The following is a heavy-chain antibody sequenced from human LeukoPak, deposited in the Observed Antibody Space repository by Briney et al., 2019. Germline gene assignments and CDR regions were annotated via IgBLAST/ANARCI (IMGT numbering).Heavy chain of an antibody. V-gene: IGHV5-51*01. J-gene: IGHJ4*02. Sequence: PGESLKISCKGSGYRFTTYWIGWVRQMPGKGLEWMGIIYPADSDTRYSPSFQGQVTISADKSISTAYLQWNSLKASDTAMYYCASGISAAGFYWGQGTLVTVSS. CDR3: ASGISAAGFY. D-gene: IGHD6-13*01. CDR2: IYPADSDT. CDR1: GYRFTTYW.